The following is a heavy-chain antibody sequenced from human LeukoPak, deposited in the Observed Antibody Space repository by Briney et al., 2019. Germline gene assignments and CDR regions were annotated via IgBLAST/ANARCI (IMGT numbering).Heavy chain of an antibody. V-gene: IGHV7-4-1*02. Sequence: GASVKVSCKASGYTFTSYAMNWVRQAPGQGLEWMGWINTNTGNPTYAQGFTGRFVFSLDTSVSTAYLQISSLKAEDTAVYYCARDGEVVVVITRGSNWFDPWGQGTLVTVSS. CDR1: GYTFTSYA. J-gene: IGHJ5*02. CDR2: INTNTGNP. CDR3: ARDGEVVVVITRGSNWFDP. D-gene: IGHD3-22*01.